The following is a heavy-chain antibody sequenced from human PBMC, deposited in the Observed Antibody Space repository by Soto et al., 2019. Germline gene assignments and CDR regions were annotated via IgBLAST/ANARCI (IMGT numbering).Heavy chain of an antibody. CDR3: ARRYSGYDLTGNYYYYYGMDV. CDR2: IVPIFGTA. V-gene: IGHV1-69*13. D-gene: IGHD5-12*01. CDR1: GGTFSSYA. Sequence: SVKVSCKASGGTFSSYAISWVRQAPGQGLEWMGGIVPIFGTANYAQKFQGRVTITADESTSTAYMELSSLRSEDTAVYYCARRYSGYDLTGNYYYYYGMDVWGQGXTVTVYS. J-gene: IGHJ6*02.